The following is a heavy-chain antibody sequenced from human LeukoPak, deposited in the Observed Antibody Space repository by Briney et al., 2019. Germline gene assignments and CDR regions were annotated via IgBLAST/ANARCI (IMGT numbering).Heavy chain of an antibody. V-gene: IGHV4-39*07. J-gene: IGHJ6*03. CDR3: AKAMAYCYYYMDV. D-gene: IGHD5-18*01. CDR1: GGSISSSSYY. CDR2: IYYSGST. Sequence: SETLSLTCTVSGGSISSSSYYWGWIRQPPGKGLEWIGSIYYSGSTYYNPSLKSRVTISVDTSKNQFSLKLSSVTAADTAVYYCAKAMAYCYYYMDVWGKGTTVTVSS.